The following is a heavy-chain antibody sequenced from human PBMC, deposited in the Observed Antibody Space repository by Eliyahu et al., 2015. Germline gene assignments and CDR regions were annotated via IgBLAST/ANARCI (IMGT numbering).Heavy chain of an antibody. CDR3: ARLRITMVRGVPYYFDY. CDR1: GFTXXXXW. D-gene: IGHD3-10*01. J-gene: IGHJ4*02. CDR2: XKQDGSEK. Sequence: EVQLVESGGGLVQPGGSLRLSCXASGFTXXXXWMSWVRQAPGKGLEWVANXKQDGSEKYYVDSVKGRFTISRDNAKNSLYLQMNSLXAEDTAVYYCARLRITMVRGVPYYFDYWGQGTLVTVSS. V-gene: IGHV3-7*01.